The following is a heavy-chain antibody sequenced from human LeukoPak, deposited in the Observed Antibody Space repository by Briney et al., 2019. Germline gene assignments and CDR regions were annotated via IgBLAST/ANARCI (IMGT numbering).Heavy chain of an antibody. CDR1: GFTFSDYA. CDR2: ISGSGGST. CDR3: AKDLSADILTGYLDY. Sequence: RTGGSLRLSCTVSGFTFSDYAMSWVRQAPGKGLEWVSAISGSGGSTYYADSVKGRFTISRDNSKNTLYLQMNSLRAEDTAVYYCAKDLSADILTGYLDYWGQGTLVTVSS. V-gene: IGHV3-23*01. D-gene: IGHD3-9*01. J-gene: IGHJ4*02.